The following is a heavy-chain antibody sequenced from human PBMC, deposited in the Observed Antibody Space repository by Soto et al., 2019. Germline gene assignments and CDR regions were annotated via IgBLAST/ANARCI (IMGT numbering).Heavy chain of an antibody. CDR1: GGSISSYY. J-gene: IGHJ3*02. D-gene: IGHD6-19*01. V-gene: IGHV4-59*01. Sequence: PSETLSLTCTVSGGSISSYYWSWIRQPPGKGLEWIGYIYYSGSTNYNPSLKSRVTISVDTSKNQFSLKLSSATAADTAVYYCARVPSYSSGPDAFDIWGQGTMVT. CDR2: IYYSGST. CDR3: ARVPSYSSGPDAFDI.